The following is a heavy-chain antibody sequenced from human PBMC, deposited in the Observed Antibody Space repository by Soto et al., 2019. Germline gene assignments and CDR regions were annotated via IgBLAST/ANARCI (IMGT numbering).Heavy chain of an antibody. CDR1: GGSISSGGYY. D-gene: IGHD4-4*01. V-gene: IGHV4-31*03. J-gene: IGHJ4*02. CDR2: IYYSGST. Sequence: PSETLSLTCTVSGGSISSGGYYWSWIRQHPGKGLEWIGYIYYSGSTYYNPSLKSRVTISVDTSKNQFSLKLSSVTAADTAVYYCARVPFPGKSGDYSNYFALIYFDYWGQGTLVTVSS. CDR3: ARVPFPGKSGDYSNYFALIYFDY.